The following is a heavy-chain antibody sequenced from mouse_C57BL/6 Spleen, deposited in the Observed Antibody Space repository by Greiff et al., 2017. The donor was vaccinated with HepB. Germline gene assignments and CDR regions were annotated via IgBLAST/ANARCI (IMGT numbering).Heavy chain of an antibody. V-gene: IGHV5-4*01. CDR2: ISDGGSYT. CDR1: GFTFSSYA. CDR3: ARDSPDYYGSSYYFDY. Sequence: EVQRVESGGGLVKPGGSLKLSCAASGFTFSSYAMSWVRQTPEKRLEWVATISDGGSYTYYPDNVKGRFTISRDNAKNNLYLQMRHLKSEDTAMYYCARDSPDYYGSSYYFDYWGQGTTLTVSS. D-gene: IGHD1-1*01. J-gene: IGHJ2*01.